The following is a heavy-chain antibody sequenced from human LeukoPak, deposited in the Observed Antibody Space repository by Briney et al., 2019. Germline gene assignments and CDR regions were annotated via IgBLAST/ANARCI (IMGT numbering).Heavy chain of an antibody. Sequence: KPSETLSLTCAVYGGSFSGYYWSWIRQPPGKGLEWIGEINHSGSTNYNPSLKSRVTISVDTSKNQFSLKLSSVTAADTAVYYCARGQSYDILTGFNYYYYMDVWGKGTTVTVSS. V-gene: IGHV4-34*01. CDR1: GGSFSGYY. D-gene: IGHD3-9*01. J-gene: IGHJ6*03. CDR3: ARGQSYDILTGFNYYYYMDV. CDR2: INHSGST.